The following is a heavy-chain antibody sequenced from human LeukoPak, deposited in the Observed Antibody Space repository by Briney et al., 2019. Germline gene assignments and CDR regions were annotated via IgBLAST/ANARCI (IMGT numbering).Heavy chain of an antibody. J-gene: IGHJ4*02. V-gene: IGHV4-39*01. CDR2: IFYSGDT. CDR3: ARQLGRSRWSFDS. D-gene: IGHD4-23*01. Sequence: KASETLSLTCTVSGGSIGSNSDYWWGWIRQPPGKGLEWIGSIFYSGDTHCNSSLKSRVSLSVDASKNHFSLRLSSVTASDTAIYYCARQLGRSRWSFDSWGQGTLVTVSS. CDR1: GGSIGSNSDY.